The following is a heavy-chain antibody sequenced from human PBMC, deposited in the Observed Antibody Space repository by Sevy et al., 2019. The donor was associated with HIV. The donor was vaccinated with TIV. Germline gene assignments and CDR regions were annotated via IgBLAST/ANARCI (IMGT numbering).Heavy chain of an antibody. J-gene: IGHJ3*02. D-gene: IGHD3-16*02. CDR3: ARDRLRLGELSLSPSDAFDI. V-gene: IGHV1-2*02. CDR2: INPNSGGT. Sequence: ASVKVSCKASGYTFTGYYMHWVRQAPGQGLEWMGWINPNSGGTNYAQTFQGRVTMTRDTSISTAYMELSRLRSDDTAVYYCARDRLRLGELSLSPSDAFDIWGQGTMVTVSS. CDR1: GYTFTGYY.